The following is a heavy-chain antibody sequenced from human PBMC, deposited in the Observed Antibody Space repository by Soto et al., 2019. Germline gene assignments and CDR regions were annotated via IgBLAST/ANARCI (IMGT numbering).Heavy chain of an antibody. CDR1: GGSISSGGYY. CDR3: AAQGGDCSSTSCLDY. J-gene: IGHJ4*02. Sequence: SETLSLTCTVSGGSISSGGYYWRWIRQHPGKGLEWIGYIYYSGSTYYNPSLKSRVTISVDTSKNQFSLKLSSVTAADTAVYYCAAQGGDCSSTSCLDYWGQGTLVTVSS. V-gene: IGHV4-31*03. CDR2: IYYSGST. D-gene: IGHD2-2*01.